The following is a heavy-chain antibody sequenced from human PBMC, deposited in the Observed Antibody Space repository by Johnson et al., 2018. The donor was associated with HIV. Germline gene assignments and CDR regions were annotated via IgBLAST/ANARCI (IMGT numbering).Heavy chain of an antibody. Sequence: EVQLVESGGGLVQPGGSLRLSCAASGFTFSSYAMSWVRQAPGKGLEWVSAISGSGGSTYYADSVKGRFTISRDTSKNTLYLQMTCLRAEDTAVYYCAKALRITMVQVYHRGGDAFDIWGQGTIVTVSS. CDR1: GFTFSSYA. CDR3: AKALRITMVQVYHRGGDAFDI. J-gene: IGHJ3*02. D-gene: IGHD3-10*01. V-gene: IGHV3-23*04. CDR2: ISGSGGST.